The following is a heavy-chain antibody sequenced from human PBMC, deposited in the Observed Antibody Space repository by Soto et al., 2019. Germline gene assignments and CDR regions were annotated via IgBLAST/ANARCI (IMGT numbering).Heavy chain of an antibody. CDR1: GYTFTSYD. Sequence: GASVKVSCKASGYTFTSYDINWVRQATGQGLEWMGWMNPNSGNTGYAQKFQGRVTMTRNTSISTAYMELSSLRSEDTAVYYCAKDQGYYYYYYYYGMDVWGQGTTVTVSS. CDR3: AKDQGYYYYYYYYGMDV. J-gene: IGHJ6*02. D-gene: IGHD3-22*01. V-gene: IGHV1-8*01. CDR2: MNPNSGNT.